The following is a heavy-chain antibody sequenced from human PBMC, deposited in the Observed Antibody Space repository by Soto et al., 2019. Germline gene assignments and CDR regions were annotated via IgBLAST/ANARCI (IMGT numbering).Heavy chain of an antibody. CDR1: GFTFSTYA. CDR2: VSASGLNT. CDR3: AKDRPGRTSGYLFDY. V-gene: IGHV3-23*01. D-gene: IGHD3-10*01. J-gene: IGHJ4*02. Sequence: EVQLLESGGKLVQPGGSLTLSCAASGFTFSTYAMAWVRQAPGKGLEWVSGVSASGLNTDYAGHVKGRFYISRDNSKNTVSLHMNSLRAEDAALCYCAKDRPGRTSGYLFDYWGEGTAVTVSS.